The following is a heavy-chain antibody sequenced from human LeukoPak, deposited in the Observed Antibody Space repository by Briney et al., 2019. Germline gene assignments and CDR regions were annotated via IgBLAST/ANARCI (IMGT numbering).Heavy chain of an antibody. Sequence: SQTLSLTCVISGDSVSSNSATWSWIRQSPSRGFEWLGRTYYRSKWSSDYAVSVKSRISIDPDTSKNQFSLHLNSVSPEDTAVYYCARAESLTGQNWFDPWGQGTLVTVSS. CDR1: GDSVSSNSAT. CDR3: ARAESLTGQNWFDP. CDR2: TYYRSKWSS. V-gene: IGHV6-1*01. D-gene: IGHD1-14*01. J-gene: IGHJ5*02.